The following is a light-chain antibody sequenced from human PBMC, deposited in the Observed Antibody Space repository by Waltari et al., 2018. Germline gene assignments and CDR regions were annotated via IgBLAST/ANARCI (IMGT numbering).Light chain of an antibody. CDR3: QQYYVTPYT. J-gene: IGKJ2*01. V-gene: IGKV4-1*01. CDR2: WAS. CDR1: QSLLYSPNNKNY. Sequence: DIVMTQSPESLSVSLGERATINCKARQSLLYSPNNKNYLAWYQQKPGQPPKVLIYWASIRASGVPDRFGGSGSGTEFTLTISSLQAEDVAVYSCQQYYVTPYTFGQGTKLEI.